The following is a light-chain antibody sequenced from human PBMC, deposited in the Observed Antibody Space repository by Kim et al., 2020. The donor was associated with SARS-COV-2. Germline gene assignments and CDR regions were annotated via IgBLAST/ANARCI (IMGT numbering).Light chain of an antibody. CDR3: QQRSS. CDR2: DAS. CDR1: QSVSSY. V-gene: IGKV3-11*01. Sequence: PGERATLSCRASQSVSSYLAWYQQKPGQAPRLLIYDASKRAIGITGRFSGSGSGTDFTLTISRLEPEDSADYFCQQRSSFGQGTRLEIK. J-gene: IGKJ5*01.